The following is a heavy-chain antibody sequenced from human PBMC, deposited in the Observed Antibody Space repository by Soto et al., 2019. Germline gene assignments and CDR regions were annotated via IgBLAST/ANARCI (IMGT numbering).Heavy chain of an antibody. V-gene: IGHV2-5*02. J-gene: IGHJ4*02. CDR1: GFSLSTTGGG. D-gene: IGHD2-2*01. Sequence: QITLKESGPPLVKPTQTLTLTCTFSGFSLSTTGGGVGWIRQPPGKALEWLAIIYWDDDKRYSPSLKSRLTITKDTSNNQVVLTMTNMDPVDTATYYCARESRRFFDCWGQGTLVTVSS. CDR2: IYWDDDK. CDR3: ARESRRFFDC.